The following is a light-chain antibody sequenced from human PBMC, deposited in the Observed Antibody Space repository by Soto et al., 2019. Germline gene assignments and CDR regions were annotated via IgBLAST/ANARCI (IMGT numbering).Light chain of an antibody. V-gene: IGLV1-44*01. J-gene: IGLJ3*02. Sequence: QSVVTQPPSASGTPGQRVTLSCSGSSSNFGSNSVNWYHHLPGTAPKLLIYSNNQRPSGVPDRFSGSKSGTSASVSISGLQSEDEADYYCSAWDDSRSGPVFGGGTQLTVL. CDR3: SAWDDSRSGPV. CDR2: SNN. CDR1: SSNFGSNS.